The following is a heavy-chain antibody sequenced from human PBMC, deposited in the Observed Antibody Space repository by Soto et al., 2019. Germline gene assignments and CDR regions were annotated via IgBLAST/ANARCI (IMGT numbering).Heavy chain of an antibody. Sequence: GASVKVCCKASGGTFSSYTISWVRQAPGQGLEWMGRIIPILGIANYAQKFQGRVTITADKSTSTAYMELSSLRSEDTAVYYCARATGETGWFDPWGQGTLVTVSS. CDR2: IIPILGIA. CDR3: ARATGETGWFDP. CDR1: GGTFSSYT. D-gene: IGHD4-17*01. J-gene: IGHJ5*02. V-gene: IGHV1-69*02.